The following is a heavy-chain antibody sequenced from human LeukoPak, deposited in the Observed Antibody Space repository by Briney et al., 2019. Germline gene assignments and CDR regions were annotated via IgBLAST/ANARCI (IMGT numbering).Heavy chain of an antibody. V-gene: IGHV1-2*02. Sequence: GASVKVSCKASGYTFTGYYMHWVRQAPGQGLEWMGWINPNSGGTNYAQKFQGRVTMTRDTSISTAYMELSRLRSDDTAVYYCARDADRYSSNWFDPWGQGTLVTVSS. J-gene: IGHJ5*02. CDR1: GYTFTGYY. CDR2: INPNSGGT. D-gene: IGHD6-13*01. CDR3: ARDADRYSSNWFDP.